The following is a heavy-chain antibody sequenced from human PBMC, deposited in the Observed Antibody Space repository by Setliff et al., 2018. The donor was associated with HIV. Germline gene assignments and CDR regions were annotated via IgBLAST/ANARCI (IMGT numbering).Heavy chain of an antibody. CDR1: GFTFSSYG. CDR2: IRYDGSNK. J-gene: IGHJ6*03. V-gene: IGHV3-30*02. CDR3: AKSCDVPSKPGPYYYSMDV. Sequence: GGSLRLSCAASGFTFSSYGMHWVRQAPGKGLEWVAFIRYDGSNKYYADSVKGRFTISRDNSKNTLFLQLNSLRVDDTAVYYCAKSCDVPSKPGPYYYSMDVWGKGTTVTVSS. D-gene: IGHD2-2*01.